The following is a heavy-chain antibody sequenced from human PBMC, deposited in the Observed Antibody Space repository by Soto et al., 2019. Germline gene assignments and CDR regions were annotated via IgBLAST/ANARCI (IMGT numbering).Heavy chain of an antibody. Sequence: GGSLRLSCAASGFTFSSYGMSWVRQAPGKGLEWVSVISDGGGSTFYADSVKGRFTVSRDNSKNTLYLQVNSLRNDDTAVYYCTRGLLTDFFDYWGQGALVTVSS. CDR2: ISDGGGST. V-gene: IGHV3-23*01. J-gene: IGHJ4*02. CDR3: TRGLLTDFFDY. CDR1: GFTFSSYG.